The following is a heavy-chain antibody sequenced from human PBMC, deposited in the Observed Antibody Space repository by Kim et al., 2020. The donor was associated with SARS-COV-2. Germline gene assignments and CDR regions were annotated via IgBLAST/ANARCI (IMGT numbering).Heavy chain of an antibody. V-gene: IGHV3-11*06. D-gene: IGHD3-10*01. Sequence: GRFTISRDNAKNSLYLQMNSLRAEDTAVYYCARDQNACGELLPYYYGMDVWGQGTTVTVSS. J-gene: IGHJ6*02. CDR3: ARDQNACGELLPYYYGMDV.